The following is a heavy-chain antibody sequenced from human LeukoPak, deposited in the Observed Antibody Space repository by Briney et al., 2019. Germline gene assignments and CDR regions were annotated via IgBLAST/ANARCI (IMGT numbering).Heavy chain of an antibody. J-gene: IGHJ4*02. CDR1: GGFISSYY. D-gene: IGHD6-13*01. Sequence: SETLSLICTVSGGFISSYYWSWIRQPAGKGLEVMGRLYSTGSTNYNPSHKSRVTMSVDTSKNQFSLSLRSVTAADTAVYYCSRQIASAGTAGFDFWGQGALVTVSS. V-gene: IGHV4-4*07. CDR3: SRQIASAGTAGFDF. CDR2: LYSTGST.